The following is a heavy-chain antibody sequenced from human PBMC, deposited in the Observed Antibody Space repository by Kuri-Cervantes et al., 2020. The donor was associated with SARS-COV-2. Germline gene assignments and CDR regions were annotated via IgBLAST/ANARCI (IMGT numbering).Heavy chain of an antibody. J-gene: IGHJ4*02. CDR1: GFTFSSYS. CDR2: ISSSSSYI. V-gene: IGHV3-21*01. D-gene: IGHD2-15*01. Sequence: GESLKISCAASGFTFSSYSMNLVRQAPGKGLEWVSSISSSSSYIYYAVSVKGRFTISRDNAKNSLYLQMNSLRAEDTAVYYCARELGGGSVWGQGTLVTVSS. CDR3: ARELGGGSV.